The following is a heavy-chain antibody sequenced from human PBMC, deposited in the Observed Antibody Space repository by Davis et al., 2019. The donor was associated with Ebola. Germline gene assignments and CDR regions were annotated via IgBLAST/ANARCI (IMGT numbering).Heavy chain of an antibody. Sequence: SVQVSCKAFGGTFSSHPTSWVRQAPGQGVEWMGGIIPIFGAAINAQKFQGRVTITADESTSTAYMELSSLRSEDTAVYYCARGVDGFYGSGAYYYMDYWGQGTLVTVSS. CDR3: ARGVDGFYGSGAYYYMDY. CDR1: GGTFSSHP. J-gene: IGHJ4*02. V-gene: IGHV1-69*13. D-gene: IGHD3-10*01. CDR2: IIPIFGAA.